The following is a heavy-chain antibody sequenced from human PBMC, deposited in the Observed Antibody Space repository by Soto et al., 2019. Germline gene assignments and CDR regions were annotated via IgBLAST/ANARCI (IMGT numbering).Heavy chain of an antibody. CDR1: GFTFTTYS. V-gene: IGHV3-21*01. CDR3: ARVRYGVSMVRGVILDPSYYYTMDV. D-gene: IGHD3-10*01. J-gene: IGHJ6*02. CDR2: ITSSSTYI. Sequence: GGSLRLSCAASGFTFTTYSMNWVRQALGKGLEWVSSITSSSTYIYYADSVKGRFTISRDNAKNSLYLQMNSLRAEDTAVYYCARVRYGVSMVRGVILDPSYYYTMDVWGRGTTVTVSS.